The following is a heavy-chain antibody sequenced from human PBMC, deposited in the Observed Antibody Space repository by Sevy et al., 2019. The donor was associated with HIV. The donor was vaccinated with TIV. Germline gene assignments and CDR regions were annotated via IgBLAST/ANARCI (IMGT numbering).Heavy chain of an antibody. CDR3: ARDKLLPFTVTMVRGALSYYFDS. CDR1: GFTFSSYG. D-gene: IGHD3-10*01. Sequence: GGSLRLSCAASGFTFSSYGMHWVRQAPGKGLEWVAVIWYDGSSKYYADSVKGRFTVSRDNSKNTLYLQRNSLRAEDTAVYYCARDKLLPFTVTMVRGALSYYFDSWGQGTLVTVSS. CDR2: IWYDGSSK. V-gene: IGHV3-33*01. J-gene: IGHJ4*02.